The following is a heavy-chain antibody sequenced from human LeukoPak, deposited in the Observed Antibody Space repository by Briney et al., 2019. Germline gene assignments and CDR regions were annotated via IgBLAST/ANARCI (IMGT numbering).Heavy chain of an antibody. CDR3: ARVPWAPGHGMDV. V-gene: IGHV4-59*01. Sequence: PSETLSLTCTVSGGSISSYYWSWIRQPPGKGLEWIGYIYYSGGTNYNPSLKSRVTISVDTSKNQFSLKLSSVTAADTAVYYCARVPWAPGHGMDVWGQGTTVTVSS. CDR2: IYYSGGT. CDR1: GGSISSYY. J-gene: IGHJ6*02.